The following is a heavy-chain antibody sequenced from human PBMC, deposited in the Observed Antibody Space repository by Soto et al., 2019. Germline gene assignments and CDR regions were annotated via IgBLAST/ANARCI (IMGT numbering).Heavy chain of an antibody. CDR3: AREDYDFWSGYLWFDP. Sequence: QVQLVQSGAEVKKPGASVKVSCKASGYTFTSYGISWVRQAPGQGLEWMGWISAYSGSTKYAQKLQGRVTMTTDTSTSTAYMELRSLRSDDTAVYYCAREDYDFWSGYLWFDPWGQGTLVTVSS. D-gene: IGHD3-3*01. CDR2: ISAYSGST. J-gene: IGHJ5*02. V-gene: IGHV1-18*01. CDR1: GYTFTSYG.